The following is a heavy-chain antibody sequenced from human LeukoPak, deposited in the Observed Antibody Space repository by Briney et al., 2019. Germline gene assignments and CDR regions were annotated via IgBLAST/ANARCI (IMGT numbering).Heavy chain of an antibody. CDR2: ISSSSTI. D-gene: IGHD6-13*01. V-gene: IGHV3-48*01. J-gene: IGHJ5*02. CDR1: GFTFSSYS. Sequence: GGSLRLSCAASGFTFSSYSMNWVRQAPGKGLEWVSYISSSSTIYYADSVKGRFTISRDNAKNSLYLQMNSLRAEDTAVYYCARVGASSSWYHWFDPWGQGTLVTVSS. CDR3: ARVGASSSWYHWFDP.